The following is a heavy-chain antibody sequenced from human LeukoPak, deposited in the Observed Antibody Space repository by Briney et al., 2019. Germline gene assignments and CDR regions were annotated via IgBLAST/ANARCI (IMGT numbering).Heavy chain of an antibody. Sequence: ASVKVSCKVSGYTFTDYYIHWVRQAPGQGLEWMGWTSPKGAGTMSAQKFQGRITMTGDTSISTVYMVLDRLTFDDTAEYYCARDNYGTLDYWGQGTLVTVSS. CDR3: ARDNYGTLDY. J-gene: IGHJ4*02. D-gene: IGHD4-17*01. CDR2: TSPKGAGT. CDR1: GYTFTDYY. V-gene: IGHV1-2*02.